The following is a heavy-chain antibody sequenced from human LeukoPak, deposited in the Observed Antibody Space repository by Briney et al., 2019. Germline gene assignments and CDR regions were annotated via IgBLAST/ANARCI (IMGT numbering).Heavy chain of an antibody. D-gene: IGHD3-22*01. CDR2: IFYSGST. Sequence: PSETLSLTCTVSGGPISTYYWSWIRQPPGKGLEWIGYIFYSGSTNYNPSLKSQVTISVDTSKNQFSLKLSSVTAADTAVYYCARQGLYYYDSSGYINYWGQGTLVTVSS. V-gene: IGHV4-59*08. CDR3: ARQGLYYYDSSGYINY. J-gene: IGHJ4*02. CDR1: GGPISTYY.